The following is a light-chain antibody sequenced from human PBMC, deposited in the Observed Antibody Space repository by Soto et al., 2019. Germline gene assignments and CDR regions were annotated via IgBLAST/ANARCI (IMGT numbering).Light chain of an antibody. CDR2: GAS. J-gene: IGKJ1*01. V-gene: IGKV3-20*01. Sequence: EIVLTQSPCTLSLSPGERASLCGSSIQSVSSNYLAWYQQKPGQAPRLLIYGASSRATGIPDRFSGSGSGTDFTLTIRRLEPEDFAVYYCQQYGSSYPWTFGQGTKVDIK. CDR3: QQYGSSYPWT. CDR1: QSVSSNY.